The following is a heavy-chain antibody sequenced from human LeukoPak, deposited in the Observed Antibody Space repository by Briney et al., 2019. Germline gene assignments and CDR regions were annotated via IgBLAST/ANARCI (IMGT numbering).Heavy chain of an antibody. Sequence: GGSLRLSCAASGFTFSSYSMNWVRQAPGKGLEWVSSISSSSSYIYYADSVKGRFTISRDNAKNSLYLQMNSLRAEDTALYYCAKDKQLWSLGYYFDYWGQGTLVTVSS. CDR2: ISSSSSYI. V-gene: IGHV3-21*04. CDR1: GFTFSSYS. CDR3: AKDKQLWSLGYYFDY. D-gene: IGHD5-18*01. J-gene: IGHJ4*02.